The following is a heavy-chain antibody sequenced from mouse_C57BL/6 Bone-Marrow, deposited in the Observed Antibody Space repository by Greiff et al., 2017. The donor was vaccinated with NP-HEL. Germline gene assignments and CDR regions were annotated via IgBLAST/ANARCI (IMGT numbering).Heavy chain of an antibody. CDR3: TRWAPRYFDV. CDR2: IDPETGGT. CDR1: GYTFTDYE. Sequence: VQRVESGAELVRPGASVTLSCKASGYTFTDYEMHWVKQTPVHGLEWIGAIDPETGGTAYNQKFKGKAILTADKSSSTAYMELRSLTSEDSAVYYCTRWAPRYFDVWGTGTTVTVSS. V-gene: IGHV1-15*01. J-gene: IGHJ1*03.